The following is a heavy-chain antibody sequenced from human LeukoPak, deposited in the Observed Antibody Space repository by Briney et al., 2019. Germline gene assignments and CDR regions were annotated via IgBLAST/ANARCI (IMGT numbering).Heavy chain of an antibody. J-gene: IGHJ6*03. CDR1: GYTFTSYG. CDR2: IIPIFGTA. Sequence: GASVKVSCKATGYTFTSYGISWVRQAPGQGLEWMGGIIPIFGTANYAQKFQGRVTITTDESTSTAYMELSSLRSEDTAVYYCARSVVGATGYYYYMDVWGKGTTVTVSS. D-gene: IGHD1-26*01. CDR3: ARSVVGATGYYYYMDV. V-gene: IGHV1-69*05.